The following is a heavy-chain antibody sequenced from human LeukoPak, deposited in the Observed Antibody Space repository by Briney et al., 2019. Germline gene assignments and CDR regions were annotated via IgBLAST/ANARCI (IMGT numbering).Heavy chain of an antibody. J-gene: IGHJ4*02. Sequence: ASVKVSCKASGYTFTDYYINWIRQAPGQGLEWMGWINPNRGGTSYAQNFQVRVTMTRDTPITTAYMELSRLRSDAPAVYYSARRQIDCSTTSCYVDYWGQGTLVTVSS. D-gene: IGHD2-2*01. CDR1: GYTFTDYY. V-gene: IGHV1-2*02. CDR3: ARRQIDCSTTSCYVDY. CDR2: INPNRGGT.